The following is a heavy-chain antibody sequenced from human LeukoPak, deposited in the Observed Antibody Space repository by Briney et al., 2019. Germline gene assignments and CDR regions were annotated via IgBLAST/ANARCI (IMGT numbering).Heavy chain of an antibody. CDR1: GFTFSSYG. CDR2: IKQDGSEK. J-gene: IGHJ4*02. CDR3: ASYYYDSSGYFTFDY. Sequence: GRSLRLSCAASGFTFSSYGMHWVRQAPGKGLEWVANIKQDGSEKYYVDSVKGRFTISRDNAKNSLYLQMNSLRAEDTAVYYCASYYYDSSGYFTFDYWGQGTLVTVSS. D-gene: IGHD3-22*01. V-gene: IGHV3-7*01.